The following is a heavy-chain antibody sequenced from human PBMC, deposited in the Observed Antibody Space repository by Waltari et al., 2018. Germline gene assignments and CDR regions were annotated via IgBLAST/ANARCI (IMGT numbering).Heavy chain of an antibody. CDR2: ISANGGST. V-gene: IGHV3-23*01. D-gene: IGHD5-12*01. J-gene: IGHJ6*02. CDR3: SKEVASLYYYGMDV. Sequence: EVQLMESGGGLVQPGGSLRLSCTASGFPFSAYPMSWVRQAPGKGLEWVAAISANGGSTYFADSVKGRFTISRDNSKNTLFLQMNSLRAEDTAIYYCSKEVASLYYYGMDVWGLGTTVTVSS. CDR1: GFPFSAYP.